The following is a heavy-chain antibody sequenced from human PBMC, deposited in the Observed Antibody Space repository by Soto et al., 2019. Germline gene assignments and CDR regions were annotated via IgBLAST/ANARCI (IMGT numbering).Heavy chain of an antibody. CDR1: GFTFSSYS. J-gene: IGHJ3*02. D-gene: IGHD3-10*01. Sequence: GGSLRLSCAASGFTFSSYSMNWVRQAPGKGLEWVSYISSSSSTIYYADSVKGRFTISRDNAKNSLYLQMNSLRDEDTAVYYCAMVIRRSGDAFDIWDQGTMVTVSS. CDR3: AMVIRRSGDAFDI. V-gene: IGHV3-48*02. CDR2: ISSSSSTI.